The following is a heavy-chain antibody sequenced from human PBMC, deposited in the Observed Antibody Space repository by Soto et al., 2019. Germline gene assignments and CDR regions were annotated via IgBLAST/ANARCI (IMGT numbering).Heavy chain of an antibody. CDR3: AKAPFVNGPLDY. J-gene: IGHJ4*02. Sequence: GESLKISCAASGFTFSSYAMSWVRQAPGKGLEWVSAISGSGGSTYYADSVKGRFTISRDNSKNTLYLQMNSLRAEDTAVYYCAKAPFVNGPLDYWGQGTLVTVSS. V-gene: IGHV3-23*01. CDR1: GFTFSSYA. CDR2: ISGSGGST. D-gene: IGHD2-8*01.